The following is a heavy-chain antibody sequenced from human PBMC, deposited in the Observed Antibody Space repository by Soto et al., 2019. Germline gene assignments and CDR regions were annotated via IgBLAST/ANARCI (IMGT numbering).Heavy chain of an antibody. J-gene: IGHJ6*02. CDR2: IYYGGSA. CDR3: ARSSSSDSYYYGMDV. V-gene: IGHV4-30-4*01. D-gene: IGHD6-6*01. CDR1: GGSISSGGYY. Sequence: KPSETLSLTCTVSGGSISSGGYYWSWIRQPPGKGLEWVGYIYYGGSAYYNPSLRSRLIISVDTSKNQFSLKLNSVTAADTAVYYCARSSSSDSYYYGMDVWGQGTTVTVSS.